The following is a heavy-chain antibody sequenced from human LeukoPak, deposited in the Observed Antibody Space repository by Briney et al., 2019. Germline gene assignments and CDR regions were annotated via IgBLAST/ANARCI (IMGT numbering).Heavy chain of an antibody. CDR2: INQGGSEK. J-gene: IGHJ4*02. D-gene: IGHD6-6*01. CDR3: ARFPSSSLDY. V-gene: IGHV3-7*05. Sequence: GGSLRLSCSASGXPFSSYWMTWVRQAPGQGLEWVASINQGGSEKYYVDSVKGRFTISRDNAKNSLYLQLNSLRAEDTAVYYCARFPSSSLDYWGQGTLVAVSS. CDR1: GXPFSSYW.